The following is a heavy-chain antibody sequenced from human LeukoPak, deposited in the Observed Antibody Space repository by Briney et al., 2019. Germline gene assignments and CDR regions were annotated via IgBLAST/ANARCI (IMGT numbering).Heavy chain of an antibody. CDR3: TEFYFDRSGYADY. Sequence: SETLSLTCTVSGGSISSSSFYWGWIRLPPGKGLEWIGSIYYRGSTYYNPSLKSRVTISVDMSENQVSLKLRSVTAADTAVYYCTEFYFDRSGYADYWGQGTLVTVSS. J-gene: IGHJ4*02. CDR1: GGSISSSSFY. V-gene: IGHV4-39*01. D-gene: IGHD3-22*01. CDR2: IYYRGST.